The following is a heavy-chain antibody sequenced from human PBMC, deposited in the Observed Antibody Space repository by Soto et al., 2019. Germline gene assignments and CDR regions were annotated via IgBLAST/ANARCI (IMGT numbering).Heavy chain of an antibody. CDR1: GYTFTSYA. CDR3: ARVGSCDAYDI. J-gene: IGHJ3*02. V-gene: IGHV1-3*01. D-gene: IGHD2-15*01. CDR2: INAGNGNT. Sequence: GAAGKVSCKASGYTFTSYAMHWVRQAPGQRLEWMGWINAGNGNTKYSQKFQGRVTITRDTSASTAYMELSSLRSEDTALYFCARVGSCDAYDICSRGTM.